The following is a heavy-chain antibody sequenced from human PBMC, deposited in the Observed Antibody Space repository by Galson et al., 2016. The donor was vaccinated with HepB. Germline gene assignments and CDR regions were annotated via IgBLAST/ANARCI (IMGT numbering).Heavy chain of an antibody. D-gene: IGHD2-2*01. Sequence: SLRLSCAASGFTFSSFSLHWVRQAPGKGLEWVAFISHDGRHQYYADSVKGRFIISRDNSKNTLYLQMNSLRTEDTAMYYCARDGDCTSVGCYGLSIGIYFDYWGQGSLVTVSS. V-gene: IGHV3-30*04. CDR3: ARDGDCTSVGCYGLSIGIYFDY. CDR2: ISHDGRHQ. J-gene: IGHJ4*02. CDR1: GFTFSSFS.